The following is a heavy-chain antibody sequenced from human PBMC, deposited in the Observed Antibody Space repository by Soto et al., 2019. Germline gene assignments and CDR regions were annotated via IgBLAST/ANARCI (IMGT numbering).Heavy chain of an antibody. CDR3: ARVGGAHTLDY. V-gene: IGHV1-69*02. Sequence: QVQLVQSGAEVKKPGSSVKVSCKASGGTFSSYTISWVRQAPGQGLEWMGRIIPILGIANYAQKFQGRVTITAGKSTSTAYMELSSLRSEDTAVYYCARVGGAHTLDYWGQGTLVTVSS. CDR2: IIPILGIA. J-gene: IGHJ4*02. CDR1: GGTFSSYT. D-gene: IGHD3-16*01.